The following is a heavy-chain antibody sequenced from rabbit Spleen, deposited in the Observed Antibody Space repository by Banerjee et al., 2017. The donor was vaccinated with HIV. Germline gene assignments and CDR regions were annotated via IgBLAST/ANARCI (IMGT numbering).Heavy chain of an antibody. CDR1: GFSFSSYYY. J-gene: IGHJ6*01. V-gene: IGHV1S40*01. D-gene: IGHD8-1*01. CDR2: IYAGSSGTT. CDR3: ARDTGSSFSSYGMDL. Sequence: QSLEESGGDLVKPGASLTLTCTASGFSFSSYYYMCWVRQAPGKGLEWIGCIYAGSSGTTYYASWAKGRFTISKASSTTVTLQMTSLTAADTATYFCARDTGSSFSSYGMDLWGQGTLVTVS.